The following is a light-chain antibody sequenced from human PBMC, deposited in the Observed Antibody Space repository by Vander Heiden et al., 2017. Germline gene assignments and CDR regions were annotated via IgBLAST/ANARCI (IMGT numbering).Light chain of an antibody. CDR1: QSVLYSSNNKNY. J-gene: IGKJ2*01. CDR3: QQEDSTPHT. CDR2: WAS. Sequence: DIVMTQSPDSLAVSLGERATINCKSSQSVLYSSNNKNYLAWYQQKPGQPPKLLIYWASTRESGVPDRFSGSGSGTDFTLTISSLQAEDVAVYYCQQEDSTPHTFGQWTKVEIK. V-gene: IGKV4-1*01.